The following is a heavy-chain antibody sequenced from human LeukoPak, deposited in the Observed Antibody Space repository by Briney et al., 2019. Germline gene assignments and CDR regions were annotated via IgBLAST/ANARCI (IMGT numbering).Heavy chain of an antibody. V-gene: IGHV4-34*01. D-gene: IGHD3-10*01. J-gene: IGHJ5*02. CDR1: GGSFSGYY. Sequence: PSETLSLTCAVYGGSFSGYYWSWIRQPPGKGLEWIGEINHSGSTNYNPSLKGRVTISVDTSKNQFSLKLSSVTAPDTAVYYCARSNYYGSGSYYNPSSWFDPWGQGTLVTVSS. CDR2: INHSGST. CDR3: ARSNYYGSGSYYNPSSWFDP.